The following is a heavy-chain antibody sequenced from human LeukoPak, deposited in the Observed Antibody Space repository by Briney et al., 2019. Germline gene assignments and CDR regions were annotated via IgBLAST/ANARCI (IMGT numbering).Heavy chain of an antibody. CDR2: IYTSGST. J-gene: IGHJ5*02. V-gene: IGHV4-61*02. D-gene: IGHD4-17*01. CDR1: GGSISGGSYY. CDR3: ARDAEPLDYGDYSWFDP. Sequence: KASETLSLTCTVSGGSISGGSYYWSWIRQPAGKGLEWIGRIYTSGSTNYNPSPKSRVTMSVDTSKNQFSLKLSSVTAADTAVYYCARDAEPLDYGDYSWFDPWGQGTLVTVSS.